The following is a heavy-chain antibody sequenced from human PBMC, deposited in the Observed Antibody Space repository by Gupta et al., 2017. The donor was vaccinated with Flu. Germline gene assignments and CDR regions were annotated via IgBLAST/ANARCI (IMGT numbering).Heavy chain of an antibody. V-gene: IGHV1-18*01. CDR3: ARDAQSDSSGDGQSDNWFDP. CDR1: GYTFTSYG. D-gene: IGHD6-19*01. CDR2: ISAYNGNT. Sequence: QVQLVQSGAEVKKPGASVKVSCKASGYTFTSYGISWVRQAPGQGLEWMGWISAYNGNTNYAQKLQGRVTMTTDTSTSTAYMELRSLRSDDTAVYYCARDAQSDSSGDGQSDNWFDPWGQGTLVTVSS. J-gene: IGHJ5*02.